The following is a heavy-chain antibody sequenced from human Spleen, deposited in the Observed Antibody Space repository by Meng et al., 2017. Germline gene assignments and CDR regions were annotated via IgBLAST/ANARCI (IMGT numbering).Heavy chain of an antibody. Sequence: GESLKISCAVSGFTFSSYAMAWVRQAPGKGLEWVSAISGSGGSTYYADSVQGRFTISRDNSKNTLYLRMNSLRAEDAAVYYCARQVGPNYWARGT. CDR3: ARQVGPNY. V-gene: IGHV3-23*01. D-gene: IGHD2-2*01. CDR2: ISGSGGST. CDR1: GFTFSSYA. J-gene: IGHJ4*02.